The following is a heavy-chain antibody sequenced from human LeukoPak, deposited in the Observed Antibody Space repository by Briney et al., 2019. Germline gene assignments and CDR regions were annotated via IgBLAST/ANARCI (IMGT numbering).Heavy chain of an antibody. V-gene: IGHV3-30*02. CDR1: GFTFSSYG. J-gene: IGHJ6*02. CDR2: IRYDGSNK. Sequence: GGSLRLSCAASGFTFSSYGMHWVRQAPGKGLEWVAFIRYDGSNKYYADSVKGRFIISRDNSENTLYLQMNSLRAEDTAVYYCAKEARNYYYGMDVWGQGTTVTVSS. CDR3: AKEARNYYYGMDV.